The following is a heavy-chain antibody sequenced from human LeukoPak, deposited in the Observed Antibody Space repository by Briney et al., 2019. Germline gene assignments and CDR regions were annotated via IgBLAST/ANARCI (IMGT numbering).Heavy chain of an antibody. CDR2: INSDMSTT. CDR1: GFTFSSYW. J-gene: IGHJ4*02. V-gene: IGHV3-74*01. Sequence: GGSLRLSCTSSGFTFSSYWMHWVRQAPGKGLVWVSRINSDMSTTTYADSVEGRFTISRDNAKNTLFLQMNSLRAEDTAVYYCARAGRGLRFFDWLTHDYWGQGTLVTVSS. D-gene: IGHD3-9*01. CDR3: ARAGRGLRFFDWLTHDY.